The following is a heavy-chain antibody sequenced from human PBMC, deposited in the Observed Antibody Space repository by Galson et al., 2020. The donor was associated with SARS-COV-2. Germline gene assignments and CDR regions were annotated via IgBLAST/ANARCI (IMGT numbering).Heavy chain of an antibody. V-gene: IGHV4-59*01. J-gene: IGHJ6*02. CDR3: ARDPAPLFGDNYYCGMDV. D-gene: IGHD2-21*01. CDR2: ISYSGSA. Sequence: ETSETLSLTCGVSDGTMSSYYWSWIRQPPGKGLEWIGYISYSGSANYNPSLRSRVTISVDLSQNQFSLKVTSVPAADTAVYYWARDPAPLFGDNYYCGMDVWGRGTTVTVSS. CDR1: DGTMSSYY.